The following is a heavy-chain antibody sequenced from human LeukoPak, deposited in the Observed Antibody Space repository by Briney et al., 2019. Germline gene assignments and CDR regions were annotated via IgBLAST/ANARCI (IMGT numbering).Heavy chain of an antibody. CDR1: GFTFSSYE. V-gene: IGHV3-48*03. J-gene: IGHJ4*02. CDR2: ISSSGSTI. CDR3: ERGAYYFDY. Sequence: GGSLRLSCAASGFTFSSYEMNWVRQAPGKGLEWVSYISSSGSTIYYADSVKGRFTISRDNAKNSLYLQMNRLRAEDTAVYYCERGAYYFDYWGQGTLVTVSS.